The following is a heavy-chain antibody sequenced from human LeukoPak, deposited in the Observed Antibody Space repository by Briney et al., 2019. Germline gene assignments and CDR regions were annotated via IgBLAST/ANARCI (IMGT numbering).Heavy chain of an antibody. D-gene: IGHD3-3*01. CDR3: SGVPDYYYYMDV. CDR2: IIPIFGTA. CDR1: GGTFSSYA. J-gene: IGHJ6*03. Sequence: ASVKVSCKASGGTFSSYAISWVRQAPGQGLEWMGGIIPIFGTANYAQKFQGRVTITADKSTSTAYVELSSLRSGDTAVYYCSGVPDYYYYMDVWGKGTTVTVSS. V-gene: IGHV1-69*06.